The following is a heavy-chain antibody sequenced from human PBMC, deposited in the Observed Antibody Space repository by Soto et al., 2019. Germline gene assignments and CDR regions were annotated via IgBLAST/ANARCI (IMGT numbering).Heavy chain of an antibody. CDR1: GYTFTSYG. J-gene: IGHJ4*02. V-gene: IGHV1-18*01. Sequence: QVQLVQSGAEVKKPGASVKVSCKASGYTFTSYGISWVRQAPGQGLEWMGWISAYNGNTNYAQKLQGRVTMTTDTSTSTAYMELRSLSSDDTAVYYCATVMRPTIAVAGTDFDYWGQGTLVTVSS. CDR2: ISAYNGNT. D-gene: IGHD6-19*01. CDR3: ATVMRPTIAVAGTDFDY.